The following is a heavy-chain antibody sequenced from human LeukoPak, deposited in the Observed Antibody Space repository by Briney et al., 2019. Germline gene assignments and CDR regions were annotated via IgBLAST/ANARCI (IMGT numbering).Heavy chain of an antibody. D-gene: IGHD6-13*01. CDR3: ARDHEAAAGNDY. V-gene: IGHV1-2*02. CDR2: INPNSGGT. Sequence: ASVKVSCKASGYTFTGYYMHWVRQAPGQGLEWMGWINPNSGGTNYAQKFQGRVTMTRDTSISTAYMELSRLRSDDTAVYYCARDHEAAAGNDYWGQGTLVTVSS. J-gene: IGHJ4*02. CDR1: GYTFTGYY.